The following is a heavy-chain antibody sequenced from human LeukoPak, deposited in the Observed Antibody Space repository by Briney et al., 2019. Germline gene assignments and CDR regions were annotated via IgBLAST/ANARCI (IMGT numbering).Heavy chain of an antibody. CDR2: ISSSSSYI. D-gene: IGHD3-3*01. Sequence: GGSLRLSCAASGFTFSSYSMNWVRQAPGKGLEWVSSISSSSSYIYYAASVKGRFPIPRDNAKNSLYLQMNSLRAEDTAVYYCARDHSRFLEWLSGSPYFDYWGQGTLVTVSS. CDR3: ARDHSRFLEWLSGSPYFDY. V-gene: IGHV3-21*01. CDR1: GFTFSSYS. J-gene: IGHJ4*02.